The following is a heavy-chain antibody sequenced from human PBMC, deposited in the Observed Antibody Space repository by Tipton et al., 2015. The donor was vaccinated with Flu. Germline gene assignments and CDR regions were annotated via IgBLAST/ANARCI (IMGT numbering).Heavy chain of an antibody. D-gene: IGHD5-12*01. V-gene: IGHV4-4*07. CDR2: ISTSGST. CDR1: GGSISTSY. J-gene: IGHJ3*02. CDR3: ARDLRGYSGYTGGDAFDM. Sequence: LRLSCTVSGGSISTSYRSWIRQPAGKGLEWIGRISTSGSTNYNASLESRVTLSRDTSKNHISLRLTSATAADTALYYCARDLRGYSGYTGGDAFDMWGRGIMVFVSS.